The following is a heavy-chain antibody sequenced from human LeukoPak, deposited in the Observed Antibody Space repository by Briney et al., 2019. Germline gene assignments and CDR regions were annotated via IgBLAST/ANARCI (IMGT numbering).Heavy chain of an antibody. D-gene: IGHD5-18*01. CDR3: ARGYSYGYYFDY. Sequence: PSETLSLTCAVYGGSFSGYYWSWIRQPPGKGRAWIGEINHSGSTNYNPSLKSRVTISVDTSKNQFSLKLSSVTAADTAVYYCARGYSYGYYFDYWGQGTLVTVSS. CDR1: GGSFSGYY. CDR2: INHSGST. J-gene: IGHJ4*02. V-gene: IGHV4-34*01.